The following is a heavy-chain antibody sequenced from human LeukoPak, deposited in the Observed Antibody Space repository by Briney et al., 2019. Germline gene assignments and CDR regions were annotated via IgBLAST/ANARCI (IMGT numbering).Heavy chain of an antibody. CDR3: ARAKISSGWYYYGMDV. CDR2: IYYSGST. J-gene: IGHJ6*02. D-gene: IGHD6-19*01. Sequence: SETLSLTCTVSGGSISSYYWSWLRQPPGKGLEWIGYIYYSGSTNYNPSLKSRVTISVDTSKNQFSLKLGSVTAADTAVYYCARAKISSGWYYYGMDVWGQGTTVTVSS. CDR1: GGSISSYY. V-gene: IGHV4-59*01.